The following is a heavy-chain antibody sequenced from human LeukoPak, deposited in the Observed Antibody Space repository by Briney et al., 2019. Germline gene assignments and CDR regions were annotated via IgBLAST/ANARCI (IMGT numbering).Heavy chain of an antibody. Sequence: PGGSLRLSCTVSGFTVSSNSMSWVRQAPGKGLEWVSFIYSGGNTHYSDSLKGRFTISRDNSKNPLYLQMNSLRAEDTAVYYCARRAGEYSHPYDYWGQGTLVTVSS. V-gene: IGHV3-53*01. CDR2: IYSGGNT. J-gene: IGHJ4*02. CDR3: ARRAGEYSHPYDY. D-gene: IGHD4-17*01. CDR1: GFTVSSNS.